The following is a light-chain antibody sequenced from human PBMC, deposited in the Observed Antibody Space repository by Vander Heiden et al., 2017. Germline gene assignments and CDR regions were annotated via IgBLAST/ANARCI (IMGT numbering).Light chain of an antibody. CDR1: SLRNYY. J-gene: IGLJ3*02. Sequence: PELTHDPAVSVALGQTARITCQGDSLRNYYASWYQQKPGQAPILVIYAKNIRPSGIPERFSGSNSGTTASLTITGAQAEDEADYYCNSRDSSANHLVFGGGTKLTVL. V-gene: IGLV3-19*01. CDR2: AKN. CDR3: NSRDSSANHLV.